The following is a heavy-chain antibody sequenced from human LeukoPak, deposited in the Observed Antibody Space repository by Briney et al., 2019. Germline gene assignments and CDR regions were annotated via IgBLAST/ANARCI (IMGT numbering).Heavy chain of an antibody. J-gene: IGHJ1*01. CDR2: INHSGST. Sequence: SETLSLTCAVYGGSFSGYYWSWIRQPPGKGLEWIGEINHSGSTYYNPSLKRRVTISVDTCKKQFSLKLSSVTAADTAVYYCAAGRTSSNHAEYFQHWGQGTLVTVSS. D-gene: IGHD2-2*01. CDR1: GGSFSGYY. V-gene: IGHV4-34*01. CDR3: AAGRTSSNHAEYFQH.